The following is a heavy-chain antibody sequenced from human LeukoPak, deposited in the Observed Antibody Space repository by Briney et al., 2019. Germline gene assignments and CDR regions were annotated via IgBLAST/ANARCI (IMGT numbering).Heavy chain of an antibody. V-gene: IGHV3-7*03. CDR2: IEGDGSER. Sequence: GVSLRLSCAASGFSFSSYWMSWVRQAPGKGLEWVANIEGDGSERNYMDSVKGRFTLSRDNAKNSLHLQMNSLRAEDTAVYYCAAGVGWLIDYWGQGTLVTVSS. CDR3: AAGVGWLIDY. J-gene: IGHJ4*02. CDR1: GFSFSSYW. D-gene: IGHD6-19*01.